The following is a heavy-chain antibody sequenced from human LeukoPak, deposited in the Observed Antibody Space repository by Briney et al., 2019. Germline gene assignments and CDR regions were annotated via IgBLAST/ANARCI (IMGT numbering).Heavy chain of an antibody. Sequence: ASVKVSCKASGYTFTSYYMHWVRQAPGQGLEWMGIINPSGGSTSYAQKFQGRVTMTRDTSTSTVYMELSSLRSEDTAVYYCARDRLVVPAAMPWDYFDYWGQGTLVTVSS. CDR1: GYTFTSYY. CDR2: INPSGGST. D-gene: IGHD2-2*01. CDR3: ARDRLVVPAAMPWDYFDY. J-gene: IGHJ4*02. V-gene: IGHV1-46*01.